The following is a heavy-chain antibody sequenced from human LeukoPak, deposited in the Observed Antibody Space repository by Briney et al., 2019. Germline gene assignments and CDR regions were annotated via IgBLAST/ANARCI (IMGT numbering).Heavy chain of an antibody. CDR2: ISTSSSYI. V-gene: IGHV3-21*01. J-gene: IGHJ6*03. Sequence: PGGSLRLSCAASGFTFSSYSMNWVRQAPGKGLEWVSFISTSSSYIHNADSVKGRFTISRDNAENSLYLQMNSLRAEDTAVYYCAKGSGWEQSYYYYYMDVWGKGTTVTISS. CDR1: GFTFSSYS. D-gene: IGHD1-26*01. CDR3: AKGSGWEQSYYYYYMDV.